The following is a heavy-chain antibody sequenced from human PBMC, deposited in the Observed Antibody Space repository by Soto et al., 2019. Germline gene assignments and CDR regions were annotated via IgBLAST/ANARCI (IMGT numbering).Heavy chain of an antibody. V-gene: IGHV4-61*01. D-gene: IGHD2-21*02. CDR2: VIPGGST. CDR3: ATHLVITAEFACDY. J-gene: IGHJ4*02. Sequence: LPFTVSGDSVSSGSYFWTWIRQPPGKGLEWIGYVIPGGSTSYNPSLKIRVTLSIDTSENQFSLNLNSMTSANTAVYCCATHLVITAEFACDYWRKESLV. CDR1: GDSVSSGSYF.